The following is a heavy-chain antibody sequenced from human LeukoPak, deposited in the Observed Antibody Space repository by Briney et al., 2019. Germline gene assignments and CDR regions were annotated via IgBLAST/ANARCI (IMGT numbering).Heavy chain of an antibody. CDR2: IYYSGST. CDR1: GGSISSGGYY. CDR3: ARSVNPQRGFDP. J-gene: IGHJ5*02. D-gene: IGHD1-1*01. Sequence: PSETLSLTCTVSGGSISSGGYYWSWIRQHPGKGLEWIGYIYYSGSTYYNPSLKSQVTISVDTSKNQFSLKLSSVTAADTAVYYCARSVNPQRGFDPWGQGTLVTVSS. V-gene: IGHV4-31*01.